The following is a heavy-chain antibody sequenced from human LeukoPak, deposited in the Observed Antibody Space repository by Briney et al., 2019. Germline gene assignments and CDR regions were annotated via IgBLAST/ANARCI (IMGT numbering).Heavy chain of an antibody. J-gene: IGHJ5*02. Sequence: KPSETLSLTCTVAGGSISTVNYYWGWLRQPPGKGLEWIGSIYYNGKTYYNPSLKSRVTITVETSKNPFSLKLTSVTAADTAVYYCARDLAAAGTIDPWGQGTLVTVSS. CDR2: IYYNGKT. V-gene: IGHV4-39*07. D-gene: IGHD6-13*01. CDR1: GGSISTVNYY. CDR3: ARDLAAAGTIDP.